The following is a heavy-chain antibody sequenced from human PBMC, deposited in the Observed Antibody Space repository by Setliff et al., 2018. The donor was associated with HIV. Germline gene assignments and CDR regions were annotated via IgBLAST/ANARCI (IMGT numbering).Heavy chain of an antibody. CDR3: ARADDYYDSSGYYRYYYYGMDV. CDR1: GGSLSSSY. J-gene: IGHJ6*02. V-gene: IGHV4-34*01. Sequence: SETLSLTCAVYGGSLSSSYWTWIRQAPGKGLEWIGEINHSGTANYNPSLKSRVTMSLDRSKNQFSLKLSSVTASDTAVYYCARADDYYDSSGYYRYYYYGMDVWGQGTTVTVSS. CDR2: INHSGTA. D-gene: IGHD3-22*01.